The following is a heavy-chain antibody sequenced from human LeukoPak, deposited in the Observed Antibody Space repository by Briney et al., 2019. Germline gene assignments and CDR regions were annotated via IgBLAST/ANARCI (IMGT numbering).Heavy chain of an antibody. CDR1: GGSIRGYY. CDR3: ARAPPGLTIFGVVTSRAADY. CDR2: IYYSGST. Sequence: SETLSLTCTVSGGSIRGYYWSWIRQPPGKGLEWIGYIYYSGSTNYNPSLKSRVTISVDTSKNQFSLKLSSVTAADTAVYYCARAPPGLTIFGVVTSRAADYWGQGTLVTVSS. J-gene: IGHJ4*02. D-gene: IGHD3-3*01. V-gene: IGHV4-59*12.